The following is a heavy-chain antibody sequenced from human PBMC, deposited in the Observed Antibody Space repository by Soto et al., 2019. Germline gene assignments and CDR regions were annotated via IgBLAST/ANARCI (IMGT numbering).Heavy chain of an antibody. CDR3: ASQRTYYYDSSGYLDYFDY. D-gene: IGHD3-22*01. Sequence: SETLSLTCAVSGGSISSSSYYWGWIRQPPGKGLEWIGSIYYSGSTYYNPSLKSRVTISVDTSKNQFSLKLSSVTAADTAVYYCASQRTYYYDSSGYLDYFDYWGQGTLVTVSS. J-gene: IGHJ4*02. CDR2: IYYSGST. CDR1: GGSISSSSYY. V-gene: IGHV4-39*01.